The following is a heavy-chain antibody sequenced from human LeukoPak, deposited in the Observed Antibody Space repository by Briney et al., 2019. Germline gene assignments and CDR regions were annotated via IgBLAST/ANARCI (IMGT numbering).Heavy chain of an antibody. CDR2: IYYSGTT. Sequence: PSETLSLTCTVSGGSISNSYYYWGWTRQPPGEALEWIGSIYYSGTTYYKPSLKSRVTISVDTSKNQFSLRLSSVTAADTAVYYCAARAYYYYGMDVWGQGTTVTVSS. J-gene: IGHJ6*02. CDR3: AARAYYYYGMDV. V-gene: IGHV4-39*01. CDR1: GGSISNSYYY.